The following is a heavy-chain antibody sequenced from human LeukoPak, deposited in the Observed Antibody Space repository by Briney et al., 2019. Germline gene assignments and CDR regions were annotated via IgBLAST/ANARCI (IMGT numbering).Heavy chain of an antibody. V-gene: IGHV4-34*01. Sequence: IPSETLSLTCAVYGGSFSGYYWSWIRQPPGKGPEWIGEINHSGSTNYNPSLKSRVTISVDTSKNQFSLKLSSVTAADTAVYYCARGNRLSSSWPEGANFDYWGQGTLVTVSS. CDR2: INHSGST. D-gene: IGHD6-13*01. J-gene: IGHJ4*02. CDR1: GGSFSGYY. CDR3: ARGNRLSSSWPEGANFDY.